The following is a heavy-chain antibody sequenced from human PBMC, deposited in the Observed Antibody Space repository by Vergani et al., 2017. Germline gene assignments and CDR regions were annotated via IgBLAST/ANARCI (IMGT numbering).Heavy chain of an antibody. CDR1: GFTFRNYW. D-gene: IGHD2-15*01. CDR3: ARAKDGPDCYYYGMDV. J-gene: IGHJ6*02. V-gene: IGHV3-7*01. Sequence: EVQLVESGGGLVQPGGSLRLSCGASGFTFRNYWMNWVRQAPGKGLEWVANIKQDGSEKYYVDSVKGRFTISRDNAKNSLSLQMSSLRGEDTAVYYCARAKDGPDCYYYGMDVWGQGATVTVSS. CDR2: IKQDGSEK.